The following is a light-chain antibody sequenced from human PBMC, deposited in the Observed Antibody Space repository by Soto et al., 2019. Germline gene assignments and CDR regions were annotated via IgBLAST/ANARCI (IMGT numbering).Light chain of an antibody. CDR2: DVS. Sequence: EVVLTQSPATLSLSPRARATLSCRASQSVGNFLAWYQQKPGQAPRLLIYDVSNRATGIPARFGGSGSGTDFTLTIRKLEPEDFATYYCQQYNSYPYTFGQGTKLEIK. J-gene: IGKJ2*01. V-gene: IGKV3-11*01. CDR3: QQYNSYPYT. CDR1: QSVGNF.